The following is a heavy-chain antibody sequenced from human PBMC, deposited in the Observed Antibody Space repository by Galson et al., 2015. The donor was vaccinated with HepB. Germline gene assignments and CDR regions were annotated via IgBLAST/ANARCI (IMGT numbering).Heavy chain of an antibody. CDR3: ARDLRYRRSHYYYYGMDV. CDR1: GDSVSRNSAA. J-gene: IGHJ6*02. Sequence: CAISGDSVSRNSAAWNWIRQSPSRGLEWLGRTYYRSKWSNDYAISVKSRITVNPDTSKNQFSLLLNSVTPEDTAVYYCARDLRYRRSHYYYYGMDVWGQGTTVTVSS. D-gene: IGHD4-17*01. CDR2: TYYRSKWSN. V-gene: IGHV6-1*01.